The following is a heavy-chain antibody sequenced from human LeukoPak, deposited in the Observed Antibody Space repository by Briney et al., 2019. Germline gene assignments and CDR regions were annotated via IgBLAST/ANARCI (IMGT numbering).Heavy chain of an antibody. CDR2: IYSSDTT. Sequence: GGSLRLSCATSGFSFTDHPMNWVRQAPGKGLEWISHIYSSDTTYADSVKGRFTISRDNAKNSLYLQMNSLRDEDTAVYYCARDLHYAFDIWGQGTMVTASS. D-gene: IGHD3-10*01. CDR3: ARDLHYAFDI. V-gene: IGHV3-48*02. CDR1: GFSFTDHP. J-gene: IGHJ3*02.